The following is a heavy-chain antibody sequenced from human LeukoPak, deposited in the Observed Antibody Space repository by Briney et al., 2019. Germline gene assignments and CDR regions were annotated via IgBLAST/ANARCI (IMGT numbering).Heavy chain of an antibody. CDR2: IYSSGIT. D-gene: IGHD5/OR15-5a*01. V-gene: IGHV4-39*01. CDR3: ARQLGVYAPDPFDI. CDR1: GGSISSGSYF. J-gene: IGHJ3*02. Sequence: PSETLSLTCTVSGGSISSGSYFWGWIRQPPGKGLEWIGSIYSSGITYYNPSLKSRVTISVDTSKNHFSLKLSSVAAADTAVFYCARQLGVYAPDPFDIWGPGTMVTVSS.